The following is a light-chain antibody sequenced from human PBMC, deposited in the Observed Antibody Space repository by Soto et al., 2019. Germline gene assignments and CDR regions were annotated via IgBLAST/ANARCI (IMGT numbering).Light chain of an antibody. CDR1: QSVSSNY. J-gene: IGKJ1*01. CDR3: QQYDTSPRT. V-gene: IGKV3-20*01. CDR2: GAS. Sequence: EVMLTQSPGTLSLSPGERATLSCRASQSVSSNYLAWYQQKSGQAPRLLIYGASNRATGIPDRFSGSGSGTYFTLPSRRLEPEDFAVYYCQQYDTSPRTFCQGTKVEFK.